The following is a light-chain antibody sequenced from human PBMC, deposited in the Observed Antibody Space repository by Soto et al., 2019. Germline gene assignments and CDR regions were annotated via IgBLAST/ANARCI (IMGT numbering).Light chain of an antibody. J-gene: IGLJ3*02. Sequence: QSVLTQPPSASGSPGQSVAISCTGTSSDVGGYNYVSWYQQHPGKAPKLMIYEVNKRPSGVPDRFSGSKSGNTASLTVSGLQAEDEADYFCCSYTASDLWVFGGGTKVTVL. CDR3: CSYTASDLWV. CDR2: EVN. CDR1: SSDVGGYNY. V-gene: IGLV2-8*01.